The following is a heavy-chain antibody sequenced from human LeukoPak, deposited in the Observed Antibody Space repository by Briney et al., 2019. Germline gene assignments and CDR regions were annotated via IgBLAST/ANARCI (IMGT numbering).Heavy chain of an antibody. CDR2: IIPIFGTA. CDR3: AILEMATTTYYFDY. D-gene: IGHD5-24*01. Sequence: SVKVSCKASGGTFSSYAISWVRQAPGQGLEWMGGIIPIFGTANYAQKFQGRVTITADESTSTAYMELSSLRSEDTAVYYCAILEMATTTYYFDYWGQGTLVTVSS. CDR1: GGTFSSYA. J-gene: IGHJ4*02. V-gene: IGHV1-69*01.